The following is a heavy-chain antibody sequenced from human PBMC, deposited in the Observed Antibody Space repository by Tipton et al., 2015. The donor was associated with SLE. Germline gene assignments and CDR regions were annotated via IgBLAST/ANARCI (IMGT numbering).Heavy chain of an antibody. J-gene: IGHJ2*01. CDR3: AKDRYCSGGSCYFYWYFDL. V-gene: IGHV3-23*01. CDR1: GFTFSSYA. Sequence: SLRLSCAASGFTFSSYAMSWVRQAPGKGLEWVSAISGSGGSTYYADSVKGRFTISRDNSKNTLYLQMNSLRAEDTAVYYCAKDRYCSGGSCYFYWYFDLWGRGTLVTVSS. D-gene: IGHD2-15*01. CDR2: ISGSGGST.